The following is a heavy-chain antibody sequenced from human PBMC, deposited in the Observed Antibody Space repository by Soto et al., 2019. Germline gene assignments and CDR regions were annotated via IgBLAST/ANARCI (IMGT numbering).Heavy chain of an antibody. Sequence: ASETLSLPSTVSGGSISRGGYSWSWIRQHPGKGLEWIGYIYYSGSTYYNPSLKSRVTISVDTSKNQFSLKLSSVTAADTAVYYCARDFLPHYYDSSGDAFDIWGQGTMVTVS. J-gene: IGHJ3*02. V-gene: IGHV4-31*03. D-gene: IGHD3-22*01. CDR2: IYYSGST. CDR1: GGSISRGGYS. CDR3: ARDFLPHYYDSSGDAFDI.